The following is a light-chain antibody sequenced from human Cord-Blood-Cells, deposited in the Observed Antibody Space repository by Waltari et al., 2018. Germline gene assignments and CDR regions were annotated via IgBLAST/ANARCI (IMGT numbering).Light chain of an antibody. CDR1: SSDVGGYNY. CDR3: CSYAGSYTYV. J-gene: IGLJ1*01. Sequence: QSALTQPRSVSGSPGQSVTISCTGTSSDVGGYNYVSWYQQHPGKAPKLMIYDVSKRPSGVPDRFSGCKTGTTASLTISGLQAEDEADYYCCSYAGSYTYVFGTGTKVTVL. V-gene: IGLV2-11*01. CDR2: DVS.